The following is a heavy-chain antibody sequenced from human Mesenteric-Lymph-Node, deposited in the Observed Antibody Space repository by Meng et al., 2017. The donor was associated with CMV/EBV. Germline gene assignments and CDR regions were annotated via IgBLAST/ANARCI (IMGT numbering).Heavy chain of an antibody. CDR1: GFTFSSYW. V-gene: IGHV3-74*01. Sequence: GGSLRLSCEASGFTFSSYWMHWVRQGPGKGLVWVSRIKSDGSSPSYADSVRGRFTISRDNAKNTLYLQMNSLRAEDTAVYYCTRVSSSSDYFDFWGQGTLVTVSS. J-gene: IGHJ4*02. CDR2: IKSDGSSP. CDR3: TRVSSSSDYFDF. D-gene: IGHD6-6*01.